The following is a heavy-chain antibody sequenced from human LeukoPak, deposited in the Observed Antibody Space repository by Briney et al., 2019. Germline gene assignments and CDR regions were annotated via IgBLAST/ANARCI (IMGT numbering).Heavy chain of an antibody. D-gene: IGHD5-18*01. V-gene: IGHV5-51*01. J-gene: IGHJ6*03. CDR1: GYSFTSYW. CDR3: ARQGKKGPPRSGYSYGWFHTPYYYYMDV. Sequence: GESLKISCKGSGYSFTSYWIGWVRQMPGKGLEWMGIIYPGDSGTRYSPSFQGQVTISADKSISTAYLQWSSLKASDTAMYYCARQGKKGPPRSGYSYGWFHTPYYYYMDVWGKGTTVTVSS. CDR2: IYPGDSGT.